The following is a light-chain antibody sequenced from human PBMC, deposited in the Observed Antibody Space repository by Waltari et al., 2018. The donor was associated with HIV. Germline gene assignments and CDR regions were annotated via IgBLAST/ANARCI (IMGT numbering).Light chain of an antibody. CDR1: QSIRNY. V-gene: IGKV1-39*01. CDR2: SAS. J-gene: IGKJ2*03. Sequence: DIQMTQSPSSLSESEGDRVTLTCRASQSIRNYLNWYQQKPGRAPNLLIYSASSLQSGFPSRFSGSGSGTDFTLTISSLQPEDFATYYCQQSYITSYSFGQGTKLEI. CDR3: QQSYITSYS.